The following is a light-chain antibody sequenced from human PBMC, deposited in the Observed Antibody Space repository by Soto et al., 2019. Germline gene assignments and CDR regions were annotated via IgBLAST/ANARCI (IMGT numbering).Light chain of an antibody. CDR2: GAS. CDR3: QQYGRGLT. V-gene: IGKV3-20*01. J-gene: IGKJ4*01. CDR1: QSVSSSY. Sequence: EIVLTQSPGTLSLSPGERATLSCRASQSVSSSYLAWYQQKPGQAPRLLIYGASSRATGIPDRFSGSGSGTVFTLTISRLEPEDVAVYYCQQYGRGLTFGGGTKVEIK.